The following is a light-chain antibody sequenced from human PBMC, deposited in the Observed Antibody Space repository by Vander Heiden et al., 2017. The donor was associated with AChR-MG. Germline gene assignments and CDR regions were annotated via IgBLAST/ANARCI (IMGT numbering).Light chain of an antibody. CDR3: SSYRNNNTLV. CDR2: DGT. J-gene: IGLJ3*02. Sequence: QSALPQPASVSGSPGQSLTISFSGTKDDIGAYNYVSWYQQNAGKAPKLVIFDGTKRPSGVSNRFSGSKSGNTASRTISGLQAVDEADYFCSSYRNNNTLVFAGGTKVTVL. V-gene: IGLV2-14*01. CDR1: KDDIGAYNY.